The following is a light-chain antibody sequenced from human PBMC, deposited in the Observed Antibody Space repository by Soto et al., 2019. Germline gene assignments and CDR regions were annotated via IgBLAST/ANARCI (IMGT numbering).Light chain of an antibody. CDR1: QYINSR. CDR2: EAS. V-gene: IGKV3-11*01. Sequence: DIVFTQSPSTLSSSLGDRVTLSCRASQYINSRLAWYQHRPGQAPRLLIYEASIRAAGVPARFSASGTGTDFSLTISDVQPEDFAVYYCHQRQSWPRTFGQGTKVDIK. CDR3: HQRQSWPRT. J-gene: IGKJ1*01.